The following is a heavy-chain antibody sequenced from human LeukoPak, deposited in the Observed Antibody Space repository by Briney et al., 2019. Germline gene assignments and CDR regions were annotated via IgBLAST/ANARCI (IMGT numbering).Heavy chain of an antibody. CDR1: GGSFSGYY. D-gene: IGHD5-18*01. CDR2: INHSGST. Sequence: PSETLSLTCAVYGGSFSGYYWSWIRQPPGKGLEWIGEINHSGSTNYNPSLKSRVTISVDTSKNQFSLKLSSVTAADTAVYYCARHSTYSYGPDYWGQGTLVTVSS. CDR3: ARHSTYSYGPDY. J-gene: IGHJ4*02. V-gene: IGHV4-34*01.